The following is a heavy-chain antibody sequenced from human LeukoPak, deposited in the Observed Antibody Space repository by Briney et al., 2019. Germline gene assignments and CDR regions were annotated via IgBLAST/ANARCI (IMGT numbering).Heavy chain of an antibody. CDR1: DDSISSYY. CDR2: IYYSGST. V-gene: IGHV4-59*01. D-gene: IGHD2-21*02. CDR3: ARTGGDCSSGLCYYAMDV. Sequence: PSETLSLTCTVADDSISSYYWNWIRQPPGKGLEWIGNIYYSGSTNYNPSLKSRVTISVDTSKNQFSLRLSSVTAADTAVYYCARTGGDCSSGLCYYAMDVWGQGTTVTVS. J-gene: IGHJ6*02.